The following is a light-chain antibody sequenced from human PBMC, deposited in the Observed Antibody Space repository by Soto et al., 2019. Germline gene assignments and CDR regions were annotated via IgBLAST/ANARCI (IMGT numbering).Light chain of an antibody. Sequence: EIVLTQSPATLSVSPGERATLSCRASQSIGTYLAWYQQKPGQAPRLLIFDAYNRATGIPGRFSGSGSGTDFTLTISSLEPEDFAVYYCQQRSNWPLTFGGGTKVDIK. CDR3: QQRSNWPLT. CDR1: QSIGTY. J-gene: IGKJ4*01. V-gene: IGKV3-11*01. CDR2: DAY.